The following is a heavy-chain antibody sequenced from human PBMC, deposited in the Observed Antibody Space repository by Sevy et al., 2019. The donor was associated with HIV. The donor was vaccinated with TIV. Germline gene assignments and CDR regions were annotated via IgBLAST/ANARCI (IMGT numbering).Heavy chain of an antibody. D-gene: IGHD4-4*01. CDR2: ISGSGART. J-gene: IGHJ3*02. CDR3: AKNLLTTVTTDDAFDI. Sequence: GGSLRLSCAASGFTFNNYALTWVRQAPGKGLEWVSTISGSGARTDYADSVRGRFTISRDNSKNTLYLQMSSLRAEDTATYFCAKNLLTTVTTDDAFDIWGQRTVVTVSS. V-gene: IGHV3-23*01. CDR1: GFTFNNYA.